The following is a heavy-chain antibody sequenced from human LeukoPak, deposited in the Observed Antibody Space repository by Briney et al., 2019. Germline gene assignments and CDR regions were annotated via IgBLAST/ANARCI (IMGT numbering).Heavy chain of an antibody. CDR2: IYFSGST. Sequence: SETLSLTCTVSGGSIGNYYWSWIRQPPGKGLEWIGYIYFSGSTNYNPSLKSRVTISLDTSKNQFSLKLSSVTAADTAVYYCARASVTYYYYYYMDVWGKGTTVTVSS. V-gene: IGHV4-59*01. CDR3: ARASVTYYYYYYMDV. CDR1: GGSIGNYY. J-gene: IGHJ6*03. D-gene: IGHD4-11*01.